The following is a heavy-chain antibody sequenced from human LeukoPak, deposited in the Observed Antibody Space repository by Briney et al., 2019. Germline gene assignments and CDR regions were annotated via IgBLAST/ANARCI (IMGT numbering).Heavy chain of an antibody. J-gene: IGHJ4*02. Sequence: GGSLRLSCAASGFTFSSYWMQWVRQAPGKGLVWVSHINSDGSRTTYAGSVKGRFTISRDNSKNTLYLQMDSLGVEDTAVYYCVKDRSPGIAVAGTGYYFDYWGQGTLVTVSS. CDR3: VKDRSPGIAVAGTGYYFDY. V-gene: IGHV3-74*01. CDR1: GFTFSSYW. D-gene: IGHD6-19*01. CDR2: INSDGSRT.